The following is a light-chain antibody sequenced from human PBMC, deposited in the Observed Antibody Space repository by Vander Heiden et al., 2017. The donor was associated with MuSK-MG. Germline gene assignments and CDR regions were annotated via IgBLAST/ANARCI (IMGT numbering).Light chain of an antibody. CDR1: QSVSSSY. V-gene: IGKV3-20*01. CDR2: GAS. CDR3: QQYGSSPGWT. Sequence: EIVFTQCQDTLSLSPGERATLSCRASQSVSSSYLAWYQQKPGQAPRLLIYGASSRATGLPDRFSGSGSGTDFTLTISRLEPEDFAVYYCQQYGSSPGWTFGQGTKVEIK. J-gene: IGKJ1*01.